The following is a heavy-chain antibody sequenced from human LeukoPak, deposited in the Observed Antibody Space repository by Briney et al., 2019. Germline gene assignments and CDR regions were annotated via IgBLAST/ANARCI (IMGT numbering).Heavy chain of an antibody. CDR3: AREALTGIAAADDAFDI. J-gene: IGHJ3*02. D-gene: IGHD6-13*01. CDR1: GGTFSSYA. Sequence: ASVKVSCKASGGTFSSYAISWVRQAPGQGLEWMGGIIPIFGTANYAQKFQGRVTITADESTSTAYMELSSLRSEDTAVYYCAREALTGIAAADDAFDIWGQGTMVTVSS. CDR2: IIPIFGTA. V-gene: IGHV1-69*13.